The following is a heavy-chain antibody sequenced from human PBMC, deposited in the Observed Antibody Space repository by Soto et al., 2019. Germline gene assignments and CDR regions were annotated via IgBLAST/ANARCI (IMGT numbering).Heavy chain of an antibody. J-gene: IGHJ6*03. V-gene: IGHV3-11*01. Sequence: GGSLRLSCVASGSSFSDYSMTWMRQAPGGGLDFVAFISNTAITDYYADSVKGRFTISRDNARNSVYLQMDSLRAEDAAVYYSARGDQLPALYYYYSTDVWGKGTTVTVSS. CDR1: GSSFSDYS. CDR2: ISNTAITD. CDR3: ARGDQLPALYYYYSTDV. D-gene: IGHD2-2*01.